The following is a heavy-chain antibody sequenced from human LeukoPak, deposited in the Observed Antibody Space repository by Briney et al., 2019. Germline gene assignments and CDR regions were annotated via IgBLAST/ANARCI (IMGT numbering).Heavy chain of an antibody. J-gene: IGHJ4*02. CDR3: ARSVRGSEKPDY. CDR1: GYVFSSFG. Sequence: GASVKVSCKASGYVFSSFGVRWVRQAPGQGLEWMGWSGAYIGNTNYAQKFQGRLTMTTDASMSIAYMELRSLRSDDTAVYYCARSVRGSEKPDYWGQGTLVSASS. V-gene: IGHV1-18*01. D-gene: IGHD3-16*01. CDR2: SGAYIGNT.